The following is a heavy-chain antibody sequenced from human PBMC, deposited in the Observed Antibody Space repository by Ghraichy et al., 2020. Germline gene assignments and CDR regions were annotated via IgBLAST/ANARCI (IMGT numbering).Heavy chain of an antibody. J-gene: IGHJ2*01. CDR3: ARSGHYYDSSGYLNWYFDL. CDR2: IYYSGST. D-gene: IGHD3-22*01. CDR1: GGSISSGGYY. Sequence: SETLSLTCTVSGGSISSGGYYWSWIRQHPGKGLEWIGYIYYSGSTYYNPSLKSRVTISVDTSKNQFSLKLSSVTAADTAVYYCARSGHYYDSSGYLNWYFDLWGRGTLVTVSS. V-gene: IGHV4-31*03.